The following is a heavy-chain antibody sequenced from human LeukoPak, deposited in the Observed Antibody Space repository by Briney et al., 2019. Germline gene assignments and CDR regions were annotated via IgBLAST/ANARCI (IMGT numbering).Heavy chain of an antibody. J-gene: IGHJ4*02. V-gene: IGHV1-2*06. CDR3: ARAEPKSYNWNYGDY. CDR2: INPNSGGT. Sequence: ASVKVSCKASGYTFTGYYKHWVRQAPGQGLEWMGRINPNSGGTNYAQKFQGRVTMTRDTSISTAYMELSRLRSDDTAVYYCARAEPKSYNWNYGDYWGQGTLVTVSS. D-gene: IGHD1-20*01. CDR1: GYTFTGYY.